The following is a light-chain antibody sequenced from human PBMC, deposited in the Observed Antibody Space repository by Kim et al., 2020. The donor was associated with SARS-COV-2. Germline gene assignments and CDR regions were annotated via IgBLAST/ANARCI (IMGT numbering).Light chain of an antibody. CDR1: NMGSKS. CDR3: QVWDSSSDLWV. V-gene: IGLV3-21*04. CDR2: YDS. Sequence: ATGKTAKSRCEGNNMGSKSVTWYQRKPGQAPVLVIYYDSDQPTGIPERFSGSNSGNTATLTISRVEAGDEADYYCQVWDSSSDLWVFGGGTQLTVL. J-gene: IGLJ3*02.